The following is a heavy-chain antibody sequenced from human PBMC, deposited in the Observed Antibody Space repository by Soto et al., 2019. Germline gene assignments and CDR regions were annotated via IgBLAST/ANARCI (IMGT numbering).Heavy chain of an antibody. V-gene: IGHV3-7*01. Sequence: VQLVESGGVLVQPGGSLKVSCAASGFTFSSSWMNWVHQGPGKGLEWVANIKGDGSEEYYVDSVRGRFTISRDNAKSSLSLQRNSLRAEDTAVYYCAAGFPPDYWGQGTLVTVSS. CDR2: IKGDGSEE. CDR3: AAGFPPDY. CDR1: GFTFSSSW. J-gene: IGHJ4*02. D-gene: IGHD3-10*01.